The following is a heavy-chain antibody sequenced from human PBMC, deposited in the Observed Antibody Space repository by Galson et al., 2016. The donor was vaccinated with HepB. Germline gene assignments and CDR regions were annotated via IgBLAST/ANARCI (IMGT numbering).Heavy chain of an antibody. V-gene: IGHV5-51*01. J-gene: IGHJ6*02. CDR2: IYPGDSDT. D-gene: IGHD3-22*01. Sequence: QSGAEVKKPGESLKIPCRASGYTFSNSWIGWVRQVPGKGLEWMANIYPGDSDTRYSPSFQGQVTISVDRSISTAYLRWGSLKASDTAMYYCARLDSSGYYSYYYYYGMDVWGQGTTVTVSS. CDR3: ARLDSSGYYSYYYYYGMDV. CDR1: GYTFSNSW.